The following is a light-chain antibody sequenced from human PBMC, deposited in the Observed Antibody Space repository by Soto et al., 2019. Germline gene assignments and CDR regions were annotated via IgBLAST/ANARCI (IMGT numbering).Light chain of an antibody. Sequence: EIVLTQSPGTLSLSPGERXXLXXXASQIVSNNYLAWYQQKPGQAPRLLIYGASNRATGIPDRFSGSGSGTDFTLTISXLEPXXXAVXXXXXXGSSPFTFGQGTKLEIE. J-gene: IGKJ2*01. CDR2: GAS. CDR3: XXXGSSPFT. V-gene: IGKV3-20*01. CDR1: QIVSNNY.